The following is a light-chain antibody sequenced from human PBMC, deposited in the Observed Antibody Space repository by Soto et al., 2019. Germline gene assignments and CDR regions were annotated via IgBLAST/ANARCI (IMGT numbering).Light chain of an antibody. J-gene: IGKJ3*01. Sequence: EIVLTQSPGTLSLSPGERATLSCRASQSVSSNYLAWYQQKPGQAPRLLIYGASSRATGIPDRFSGSGSGTDFTLTIRRLEPEDFAVYYCQQYGSSPLFAFVPGIDVDLK. CDR1: QSVSSNY. V-gene: IGKV3-20*01. CDR3: QQYGSSPLFA. CDR2: GAS.